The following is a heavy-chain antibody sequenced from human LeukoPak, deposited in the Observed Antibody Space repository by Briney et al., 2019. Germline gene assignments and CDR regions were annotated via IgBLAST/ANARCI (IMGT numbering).Heavy chain of an antibody. D-gene: IGHD6-6*01. CDR2: IKQDGSEK. Sequence: PGGSLRLSCAASGFTFSSYWMSWVRQAPGKGLEWVANIKQDGSEKYYVDSVKGRFTISRDNAKNSLYLQMNSLRAEDTAVYYCARVGYSSSPGYYYYYMDVWGKGTTVTVSS. V-gene: IGHV3-7*01. J-gene: IGHJ6*03. CDR1: GFTFSSYW. CDR3: ARVGYSSSPGYYYYYMDV.